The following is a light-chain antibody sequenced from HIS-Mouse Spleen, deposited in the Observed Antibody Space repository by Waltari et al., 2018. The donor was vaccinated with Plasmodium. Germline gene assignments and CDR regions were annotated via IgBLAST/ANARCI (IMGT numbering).Light chain of an antibody. CDR2: EDS. V-gene: IGLV3-10*01. CDR1: AFPKKY. Sequence: SYELTQPPSVSVSPGQTARITCSGDAFPKKYAYWYQQKSGQAPVLVIYEDSKRPSGIPVRFSGSSSGTRATLTISGAQVEDEADYYCYSTDSSGNHRVFGGGTKLTVL. J-gene: IGLJ3*02. CDR3: YSTDSSGNHRV.